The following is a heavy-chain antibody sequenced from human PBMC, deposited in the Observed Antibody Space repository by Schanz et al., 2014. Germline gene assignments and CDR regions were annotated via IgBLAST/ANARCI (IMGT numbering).Heavy chain of an antibody. Sequence: QVQLVQSGAEVKKPGASVKVSCKASGYTLTNFDINWVRQAPGQGLEWMGRIIPNLGSANYAQKFQGRVTITADKSTSTVYMELSSLRSADTAVYYCATIGVNDYWRFGLDLWGQGTTVTVSS. CDR2: IIPNLGSA. CDR1: GYTLTNFD. CDR3: ATIGVNDYWRFGLDL. D-gene: IGHD3-16*01. J-gene: IGHJ6*02. V-gene: IGHV1-69*09.